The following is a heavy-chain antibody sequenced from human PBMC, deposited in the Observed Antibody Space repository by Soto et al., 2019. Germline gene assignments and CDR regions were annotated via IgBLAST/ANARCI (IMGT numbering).Heavy chain of an antibody. CDR1: GFTFSSYA. J-gene: IGHJ6*03. D-gene: IGHD2-2*01. Sequence: EVQLLESGGGLVQPGGSLRLSCAASGFTFSSYAMNLVRQAPGKGLEWVSAISGSGGSTYYADSVKGRFTISRDNSKNTLYLQMNSLRAEDTAVYYCAKEVYCSSTSCYYYMDVWGKGTTVTVSS. CDR3: AKEVYCSSTSCYYYMDV. V-gene: IGHV3-23*01. CDR2: ISGSGGST.